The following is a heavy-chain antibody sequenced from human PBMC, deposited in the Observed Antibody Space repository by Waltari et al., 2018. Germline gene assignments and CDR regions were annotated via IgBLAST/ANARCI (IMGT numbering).Heavy chain of an antibody. Sequence: QVQLQESGSGLVKPSETLSLTCTVSGGSISSYYWSWIRPPPGTGLEWIGYIYYSGSTNYNPSLKSRVTISVDTSKNQFSLKLSSVTAADTAVYYCARSLVTATDYYYYYYMDVWGKGTTVTVSS. D-gene: IGHD2-15*01. V-gene: IGHV4-59*01. CDR1: GGSISSYY. CDR3: ARSLVTATDYYYYYYMDV. CDR2: IYYSGST. J-gene: IGHJ6*03.